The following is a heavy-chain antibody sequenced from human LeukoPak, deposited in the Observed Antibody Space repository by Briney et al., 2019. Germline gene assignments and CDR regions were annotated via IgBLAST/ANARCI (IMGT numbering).Heavy chain of an antibody. CDR1: GGSISSYY. CDR3: ARLPIVVVPSTSFDI. J-gene: IGHJ3*02. CDR2: INYSGTT. D-gene: IGHD2-2*01. Sequence: SETLSLTCTVSGGSISSYYWGWIRQPPGKGLEWIGSINYSGTTYYNPSLKSRVTVSVDTSKNHFSLKLSSVTAADTAVYYCARLPIVVVPSTSFDIWGQGTMVTVSS. V-gene: IGHV4-39*02.